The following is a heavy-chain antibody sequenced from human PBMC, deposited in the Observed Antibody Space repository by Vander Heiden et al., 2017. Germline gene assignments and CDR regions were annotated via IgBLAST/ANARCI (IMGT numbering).Heavy chain of an antibody. CDR2: ISSSSSYI. D-gene: IGHD3-22*01. V-gene: IGHV3-21*01. J-gene: IGHJ6*02. CDR3: ARDEAVVRRSYYYYGMDV. CDR1: GFTFSSYS. Sequence: EVQLVASGGGLVKPGGSLRLSCAASGFTFSSYSMNWVRQAPGKGLEWVSSISSSSSYIYYADSVKGRVTISRDNAKNSLYRQMNSLRAEDTAVYYCARDEAVVRRSYYYYGMDVWDQGTTVTVSS.